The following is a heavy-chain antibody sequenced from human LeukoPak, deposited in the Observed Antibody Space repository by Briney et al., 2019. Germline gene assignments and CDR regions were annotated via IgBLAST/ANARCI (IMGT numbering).Heavy chain of an antibody. V-gene: IGHV4-59*12. CDR1: GGSINSYY. CDR2: IYYSGTT. Sequence: SETLSLTCTVSGGSINSYYWNWIRQPPGKGLEWIGYIYYSGTTNYNPSLKSRVTISVDTSKNQFSLKLSSVTAADTAVYYCARWADYWGQGILVTVSS. CDR3: ARWADY. J-gene: IGHJ4*02.